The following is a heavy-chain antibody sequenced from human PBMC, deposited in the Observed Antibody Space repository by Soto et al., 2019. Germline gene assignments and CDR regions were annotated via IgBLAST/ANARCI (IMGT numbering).Heavy chain of an antibody. CDR3: ARRDCGSGRNCEFGAPAFAY. Sequence: EVQLLESGGDLVQPGGSLRLSCAASGFTFSNYDMSWVRQAPGKGLEWVSSVSSSGSSTYYADSVKGRFTFSRDNSKNTLYLQMSSLGADDTAVYHCARRDCGSGRNCEFGAPAFAYWGQGNLVTVTS. J-gene: IGHJ4*02. CDR2: VSSSGSST. D-gene: IGHD2-21*01. V-gene: IGHV3-23*01. CDR1: GFTFSNYD.